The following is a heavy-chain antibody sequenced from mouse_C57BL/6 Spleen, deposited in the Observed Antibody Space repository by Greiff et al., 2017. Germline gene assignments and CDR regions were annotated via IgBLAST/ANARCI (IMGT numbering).Heavy chain of an antibody. CDR3: ARSYGRSYYWYFDV. D-gene: IGHD1-1*01. CDR2: INPYNGGT. Sequence: EVQLQQSGPVLVKPGASVKMSCKASGYTFTDYYMNWVKQSHGKSLEWIGVINPYNGGTSYNQKFKGKATLTVDTSSSTAYLLLSSMPSEDDAVYYYARSYGRSYYWYFDVWGTGTTVTVSS. V-gene: IGHV1-19*01. J-gene: IGHJ1*03. CDR1: GYTFTDYY.